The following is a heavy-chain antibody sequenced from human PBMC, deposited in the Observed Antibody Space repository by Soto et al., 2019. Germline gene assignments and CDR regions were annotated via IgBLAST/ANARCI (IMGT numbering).Heavy chain of an antibody. J-gene: IGHJ6*03. D-gene: IGHD6-19*01. CDR1: GFTFTSSA. CDR3: AAFTGGYSSGPEQDYYYYYYMDV. Sequence: SVKVSCKASGFTFTSSAMQWVRQARGQRLEWIGWIVVGSGNTNYAQKFQERVTITRDMSTSTAYMELSSLRSEDTAVYYCAAFTGGYSSGPEQDYYYYYYMDVWGKGTTVTVSS. CDR2: IVVGSGNT. V-gene: IGHV1-58*02.